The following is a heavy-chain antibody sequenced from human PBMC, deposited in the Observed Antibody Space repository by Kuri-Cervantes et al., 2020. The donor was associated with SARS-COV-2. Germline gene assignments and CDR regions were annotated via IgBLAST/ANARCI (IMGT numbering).Heavy chain of an antibody. J-gene: IGHJ6*02. D-gene: IGHD6-19*01. CDR1: GGSFSGYY. V-gene: IGHV4-34*01. Sequence: SETLSLTCAVYGGSFSGYYWSWIRQPPGKGLEWIGEINHSGSTNYNPSLKSRVTISVDTSKNQFSLKLSSVTAAGTAVYYCARGVGAAVAGTLITISYYYGMDVWGQGTTVTVSS. CDR3: ARGVGAAVAGTLITISYYYGMDV. CDR2: INHSGST.